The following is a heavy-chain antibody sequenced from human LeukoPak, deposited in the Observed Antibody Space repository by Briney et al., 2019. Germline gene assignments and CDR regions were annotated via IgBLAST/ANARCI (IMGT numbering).Heavy chain of an antibody. D-gene: IGHD3-10*01. CDR2: IIPIFGTA. CDR1: GYTFTGYW. V-gene: IGHV1-69*13. J-gene: IGHJ5*02. CDR3: AKTYYYGSGSPYWFDP. Sequence: GASVKLSCKAFGYTFTGYWMHWVRQAPGQGLEWMGGIIPIFGTANYAQKFQGRVTITADESTSTAYMELSSLRSEDTAVYYCAKTYYYGSGSPYWFDPWGQGTLVTVSS.